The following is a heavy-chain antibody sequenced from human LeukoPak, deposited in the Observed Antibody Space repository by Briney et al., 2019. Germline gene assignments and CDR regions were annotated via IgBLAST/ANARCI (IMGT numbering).Heavy chain of an antibody. J-gene: IGHJ6*03. CDR1: GFTFSTHG. D-gene: IGHD3-10*01. V-gene: IGHV3-64*01. CDR2: INSNGGST. Sequence: GGSLRLSCAASGFTFSTHGMHRVRQAPGKGLEYVSAINSNGGSTYYANSVNGGFNISRDNSKNTLYLQMGSLRTEDTAVYYCARDRGDTYYYYMDVWGKGTTVIISS. CDR3: ARDRGDTYYYYMDV.